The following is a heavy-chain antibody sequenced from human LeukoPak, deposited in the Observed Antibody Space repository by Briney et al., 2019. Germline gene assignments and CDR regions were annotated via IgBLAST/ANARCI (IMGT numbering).Heavy chain of an antibody. J-gene: IGHJ6*03. Sequence: ASVKVSCKASGYTFTGQYMHWVRQAPGQGPEWMGWINPNSGDTNYAQKFQGRVTMIRDTSISTAYMELSRLRSDDTAVYYCARDLRSISDYYYYYYMDVWGKGTTVTVSS. CDR1: GYTFTGQY. V-gene: IGHV1-2*02. CDR3: ARDLRSISDYYYYYYMDV. CDR2: INPNSGDT. D-gene: IGHD1-26*01.